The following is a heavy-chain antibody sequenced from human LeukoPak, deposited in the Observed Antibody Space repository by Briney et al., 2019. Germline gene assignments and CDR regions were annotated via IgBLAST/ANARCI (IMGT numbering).Heavy chain of an antibody. CDR1: GFTFSGYA. J-gene: IGHJ5*02. D-gene: IGHD2-21*02. CDR3: ARDGVPIVVVTAPFGWFDP. CDR2: ISGSGAST. Sequence: GGSLRLSCVASGFTFSGYAMSWVRQAPGKGLEWVSSISGSGASTYYADSVKGRFTSSRDNSKNTLYLQMNSLRAEDTAVYYCARDGVPIVVVTAPFGWFDPWGQGTLVTVSS. V-gene: IGHV3-23*01.